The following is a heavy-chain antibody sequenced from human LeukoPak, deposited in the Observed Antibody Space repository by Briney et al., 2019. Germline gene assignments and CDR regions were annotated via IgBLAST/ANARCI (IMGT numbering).Heavy chain of an antibody. V-gene: IGHV4-34*01. CDR2: INRSGST. Sequence: SETLSLTCAVYGGSFSGYYWSWIRRPPGKGLEWIGEINRSGSTNYNPSLKSRVTISVDTSKNQFSLKLSSVTAADTAVYYCARGGIVVVPAAPPNWFDPWGQGTLVTVSS. D-gene: IGHD2-2*01. CDR3: ARGGIVVVPAAPPNWFDP. CDR1: GGSFSGYY. J-gene: IGHJ5*02.